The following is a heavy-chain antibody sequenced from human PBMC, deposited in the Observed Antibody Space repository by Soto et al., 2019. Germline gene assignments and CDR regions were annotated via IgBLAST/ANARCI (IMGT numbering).Heavy chain of an antibody. D-gene: IGHD3-10*01. CDR1: GFTFSSYS. CDR2: FRAGGDDGTT. Sequence: GGSLRLSCVASGFTFSSYSMSWVRQAPGKGLEWVSGFRAGGDDGTTYYADSVKGRFTISRDNSKNTLFLQMSSLRAEDTAIYYCAKKVNSGSGSQYFDYFGQGTLVTVPQ. J-gene: IGHJ4*02. V-gene: IGHV3-23*01. CDR3: AKKVNSGSGSQYFDY.